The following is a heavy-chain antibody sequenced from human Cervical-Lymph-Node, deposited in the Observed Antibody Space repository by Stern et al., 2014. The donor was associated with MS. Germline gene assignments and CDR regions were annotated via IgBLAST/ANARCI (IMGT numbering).Heavy chain of an antibody. CDR1: GFGVRSNY. J-gene: IGHJ5*02. V-gene: IGHV3-66*01. D-gene: IGHD3-22*01. CDR3: VGGDFYDSGFDP. CDR2: LYTDGST. Sequence: EVQLVESGGGLVQPGGSLRLSCAASGFGVRSNYMNWVRQAPGKGLEWVPVLYTDGSTNYADSVKGRFTISRDNSKNTLYLQLNRLRVDDTAVYFCVGGDFYDSGFDPWGQGTLVTVSS.